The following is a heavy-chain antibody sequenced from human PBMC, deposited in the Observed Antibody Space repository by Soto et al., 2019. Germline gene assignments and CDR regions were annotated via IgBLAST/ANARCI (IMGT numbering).Heavy chain of an antibody. CDR3: AVPAASVAGASGTYYYYGIDV. V-gene: IGHV4-39*01. Sequence: PSETLSLTSTVSGGSISSSGDYWGWVRQPPGRGLEWIGYIYYGGSPYYNPSLKSRVTISVDTSKNQFSLNLSSVTAADTAVYYCAVPAASVAGASGTYYYYGIDVWGQGTTVTLSS. CDR1: GGSISSSGDY. J-gene: IGHJ6*02. CDR2: IYYGGSP. D-gene: IGHD6-19*01.